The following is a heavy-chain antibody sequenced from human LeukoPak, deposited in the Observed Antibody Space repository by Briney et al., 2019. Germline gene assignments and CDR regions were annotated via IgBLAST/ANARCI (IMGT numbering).Heavy chain of an antibody. Sequence: SVKVSCKASGGTFSSYAISWVRQAPGQGLEWMGGIIPIFGTANYAQKFQGRVTITTDESTSTAYMELSSLRSEDTAVYYCAREYCSGGSCYFDYWGQGTLVTVSS. D-gene: IGHD2-15*01. CDR2: IIPIFGTA. CDR1: GGTFSSYA. CDR3: AREYCSGGSCYFDY. J-gene: IGHJ4*02. V-gene: IGHV1-69*05.